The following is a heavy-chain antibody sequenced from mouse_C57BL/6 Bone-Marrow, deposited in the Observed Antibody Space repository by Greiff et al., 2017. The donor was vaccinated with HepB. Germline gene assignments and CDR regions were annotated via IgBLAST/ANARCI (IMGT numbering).Heavy chain of an antibody. Sequence: VQLQQPGAELMKPGASVKMSCKASGYTFTSYWITWVKQRPGQGLEWIGDIYPGSGSTNYNEKFKSKATLTVDTSSSTAYMQLSSLTSEDSAVYYCARGYGSPWYFDVWGTGTTVTVSS. CDR3: ARGYGSPWYFDV. CDR2: IYPGSGST. V-gene: IGHV1-55*01. J-gene: IGHJ1*03. D-gene: IGHD1-1*01. CDR1: GYTFTSYW.